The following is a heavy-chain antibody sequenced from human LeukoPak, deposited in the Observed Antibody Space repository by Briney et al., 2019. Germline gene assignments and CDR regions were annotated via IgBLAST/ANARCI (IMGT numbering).Heavy chain of an antibody. D-gene: IGHD3-3*01. J-gene: IGHJ4*02. CDR1: GYTFTSYY. CDR3: ARVSRQYDFWSGSFDH. Sequence: ASVKVSCKASGYTFTSYYMHWVRQAPGQGLEWMGIINPSGGSTSYAQKFQGRVTMTRDMSTSTVYMELSSLRSEDTAVYYCARVSRQYDFWSGSFDHWGQGTLVTVSS. CDR2: INPSGGST. V-gene: IGHV1-46*01.